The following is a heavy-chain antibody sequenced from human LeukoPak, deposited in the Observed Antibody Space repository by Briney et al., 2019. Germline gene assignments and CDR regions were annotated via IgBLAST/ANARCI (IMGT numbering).Heavy chain of an antibody. D-gene: IGHD2-2*01. CDR2: ITSGGSA. Sequence: GGSLRLSCAASVFTFTNYAMSWVRQAPGKGLEWVSGITSGGSAFYADSVKGRSTTSRDNSKNTLYLQMNSLRAEDTAIYYCAKEQAAAAVPAFDIWGQGTMVTVSS. CDR3: AKEQAAAAVPAFDI. J-gene: IGHJ3*02. CDR1: VFTFTNYA. V-gene: IGHV3-23*01.